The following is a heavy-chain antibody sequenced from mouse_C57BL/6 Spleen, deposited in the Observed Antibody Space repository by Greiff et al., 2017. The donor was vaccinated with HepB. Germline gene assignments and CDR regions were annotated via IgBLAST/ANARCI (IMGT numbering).Heavy chain of an antibody. CDR1: GYTFTDYY. CDR3: ARGGWLHYFDY. J-gene: IGHJ2*01. CDR2: IYPGSGNT. D-gene: IGHD2-3*01. V-gene: IGHV1-76*01. Sequence: QVQLQQSGAELVRPGASVKLSCKASGYTFTDYYINWVKQRPGQGLEWIARIYPGSGNTYYNEKFKGKATLTAEKSSSTAYMQLSSLTSEDSAVYFCARGGWLHYFDYWGQGTTLTVSS.